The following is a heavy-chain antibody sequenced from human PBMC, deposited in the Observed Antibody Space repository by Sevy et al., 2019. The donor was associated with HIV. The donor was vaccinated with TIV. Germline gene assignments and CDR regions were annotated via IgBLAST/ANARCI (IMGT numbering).Heavy chain of an antibody. J-gene: IGHJ4*02. V-gene: IGHV3-11*01. Sequence: GGSLRLSCAASGFTFSDFYMSWIRQAPGKGLEWVSYISDSGHIKHYEDSVRGRFSISRDNAHNTVHLQMNSLTAEDTDDYYCVRGGGRIHDFDYWGRGTLVTVSS. CDR1: GFTFSDFY. CDR2: ISDSGHIK. CDR3: VRGGGRIHDFDY. D-gene: IGHD3-16*01.